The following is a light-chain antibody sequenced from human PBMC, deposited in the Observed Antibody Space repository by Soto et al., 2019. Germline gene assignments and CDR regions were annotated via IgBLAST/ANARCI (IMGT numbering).Light chain of an antibody. CDR1: QSVSSY. CDR2: DAS. CDR3: QQRSNWPPYT. J-gene: IGKJ2*01. V-gene: IGKV3-11*01. Sequence: EIVLTQSPATLSLSPGERATLSCRASQSVSSYLVWYQQKPGQAPRLLIYDASNRATGIPARFSGSGSGTDFTLTISSLEPEDVAVYYCQQRSNWPPYTFGQGTKLEIK.